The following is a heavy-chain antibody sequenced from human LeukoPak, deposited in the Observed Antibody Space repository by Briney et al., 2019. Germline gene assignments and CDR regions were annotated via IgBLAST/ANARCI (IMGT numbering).Heavy chain of an antibody. D-gene: IGHD3-22*01. CDR3: AREVRSSGYSFDY. J-gene: IGHJ4*02. CDR2: IYTSGST. V-gene: IGHV4-4*07. CDR1: GGSISSYY. Sequence: PSETLSLICTVSGGSISSYYWSWIRQPAGMGLEWLGRIYTSGSTNYNPSLKSRVTMSVDTSKNQFSLKLSSVTAADTAVYYCAREVRSSGYSFDYWGQGTLVTVSS.